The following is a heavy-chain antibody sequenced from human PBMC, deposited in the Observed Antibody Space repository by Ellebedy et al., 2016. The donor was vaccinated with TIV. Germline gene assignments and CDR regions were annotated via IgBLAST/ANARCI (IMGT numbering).Heavy chain of an antibody. J-gene: IGHJ4*02. CDR3: ARHGGSYYGSGSYYPDY. CDR1: GYSFSTYW. V-gene: IGHV5-51*01. CDR2: IYPDDSDT. D-gene: IGHD3-10*01. Sequence: GESLKISXKASGYSFSTYWLGWVRQMPGKGLEWMGIIYPDDSDTRYSPFFQGQVTISADKSISTAYLQWSSLKASDTAMYYCARHGGSYYGSGSYYPDYWGQGTLVTVSS.